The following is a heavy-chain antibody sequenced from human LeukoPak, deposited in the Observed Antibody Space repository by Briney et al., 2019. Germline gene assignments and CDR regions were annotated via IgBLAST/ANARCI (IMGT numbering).Heavy chain of an antibody. CDR3: AREGPRGNSQFDY. Sequence: PGGSLRLSCAASGFTFNSYAMTWVRQAPGKGLEWVSAISGGGVNTYYADSVKGRLTISRDNSKNTLYLQMNSLRAEDTAVYYCAREGPRGNSQFDYWGQGTLVTVSS. D-gene: IGHD2/OR15-2a*01. CDR1: GFTFNSYA. V-gene: IGHV3-23*01. CDR2: ISGGGVNT. J-gene: IGHJ4*02.